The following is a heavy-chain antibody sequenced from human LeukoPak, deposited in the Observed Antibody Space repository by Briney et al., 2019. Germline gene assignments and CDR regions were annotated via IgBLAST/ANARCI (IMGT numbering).Heavy chain of an antibody. D-gene: IGHD4-17*01. CDR1: GDSISSGGYC. CDR3: ARMNDYGAGGYYFDY. J-gene: IGHJ4*02. Sequence: SETLSLTCTVSGDSISSGGYCWSWIRQHPGKGLEWIGYIYYSGSTQYTPSLKSRVTISVDTSKNQFSLKLSSVTAADTAVYYCARMNDYGAGGYYFDYWGQGTLVTVSS. V-gene: IGHV4-31*03. CDR2: IYYSGST.